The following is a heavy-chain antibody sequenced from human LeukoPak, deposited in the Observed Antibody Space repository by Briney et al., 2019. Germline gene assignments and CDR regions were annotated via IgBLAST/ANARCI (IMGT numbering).Heavy chain of an antibody. V-gene: IGHV1-2*02. CDR2: INPNSGGT. CDR3: ARDGGRWLLPRDFDY. J-gene: IGHJ4*02. Sequence: ASVKVSCKASGYTFTGYYMHWVRQAPGQGLEWMGWINPNSGGTNYAQEFQGRVTMTTDTSTSTAYMELRSLRSDDTAVYYCARDGGRWLLPRDFDYWGQGTLVTVSS. D-gene: IGHD3-22*01. CDR1: GYTFTGYY.